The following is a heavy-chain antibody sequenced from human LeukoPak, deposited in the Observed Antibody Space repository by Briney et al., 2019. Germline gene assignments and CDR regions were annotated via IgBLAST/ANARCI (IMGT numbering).Heavy chain of an antibody. CDR3: AREYSSSAGGYCFDY. CDR1: GGSISSYY. D-gene: IGHD6-6*01. V-gene: IGHV4-4*07. CDR2: IYTSGST. J-gene: IGHJ4*02. Sequence: SETLSLTCTVSGGSISSYYWSWIRQPAGKGLEWIGRIYTSGSTNYNPSLKSRVTMSVDTSKNQFSLKLSSVTAADTAVYYCAREYSSSAGGYCFDYWGQGTLVTVSS.